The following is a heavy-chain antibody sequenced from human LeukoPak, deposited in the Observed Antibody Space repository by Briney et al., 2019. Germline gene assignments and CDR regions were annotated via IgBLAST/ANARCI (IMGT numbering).Heavy chain of an antibody. J-gene: IGHJ4*02. V-gene: IGHV3-23*01. D-gene: IGHD2-21*02. CDR1: GFTFSSSA. Sequence: SGGSLRLSCAASGFTFSSSAMSWVRQAPGKGLEWVSAISGSGGSTYYADSVKGRFTISRDNSKNTLYLQMNSLRAEDTAVYYCAKLGISIVVVTAPFDYWGQGTLVTVSS. CDR3: AKLGISIVVVTAPFDY. CDR2: ISGSGGST.